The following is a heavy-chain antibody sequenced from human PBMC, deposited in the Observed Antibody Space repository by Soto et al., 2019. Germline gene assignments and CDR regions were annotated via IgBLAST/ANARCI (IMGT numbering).Heavy chain of an antibody. D-gene: IGHD1-26*01. CDR1: GGSISSYY. Sequence: QVQLQESGPGLVKPSETLSLTCTVSGGSISSYYWSWIRQPPGKGLEWIGYIYYSGSTSYNPSLKSRVTISVDTSKNQFSLKLSSVTAVDTAVYYCARRYGGNFDYWGQGTLVTVSS. CDR2: IYYSGST. CDR3: ARRYGGNFDY. J-gene: IGHJ4*02. V-gene: IGHV4-59*01.